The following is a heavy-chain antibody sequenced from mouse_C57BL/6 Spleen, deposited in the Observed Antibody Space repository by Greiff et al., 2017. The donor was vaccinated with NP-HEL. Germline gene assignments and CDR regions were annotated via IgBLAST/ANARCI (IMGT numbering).Heavy chain of an antibody. Sequence: QVQLQQPGTELVKPGASVKLSCKASGYTFTSYWMHWVKQRPGQGLEWIGNINPSNGGTNYNEKFKSKATLTVDKSSSTAYMQLSSLTSEDSAVYYCARADYYGSSYETDWYFDVWGSGTTVTVSS. CDR3: ARADYYGSSYETDWYFDV. D-gene: IGHD1-1*01. V-gene: IGHV1-53*01. CDR1: GYTFTSYW. CDR2: INPSNGGT. J-gene: IGHJ1*01.